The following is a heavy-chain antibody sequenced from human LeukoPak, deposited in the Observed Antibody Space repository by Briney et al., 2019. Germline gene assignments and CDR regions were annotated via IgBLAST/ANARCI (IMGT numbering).Heavy chain of an antibody. CDR1: GGSISSSSYY. J-gene: IGHJ4*02. V-gene: IGHV4-39*07. Sequence: PSETLSLTCTVSGGSISSSSYYWGWIRQPPGTGLEWIGSIYYSGSTNYNPSLKSRVTISVDTSKNQFSLKLSSVTAADTAVYYCARPYYDYVWGSYSYFDYWGQGTLVTVSS. CDR3: ARPYYDYVWGSYSYFDY. D-gene: IGHD3-16*01. CDR2: IYYSGST.